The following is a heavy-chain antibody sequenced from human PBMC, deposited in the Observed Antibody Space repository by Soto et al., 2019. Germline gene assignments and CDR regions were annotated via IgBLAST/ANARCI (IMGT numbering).Heavy chain of an antibody. CDR3: AKNIEGAVAGMFDY. CDR2: ISWNSGSI. CDR1: GFTFDDYA. Sequence: EVQLVESGGGLVQRGRSLRLCCAASGFTFDDYAMHWVRQAPGKGLEWVSGISWNSGSIGYADSVKGRFTISRDNAKNSLYLQMNSLRAEDTALYYCAKNIEGAVAGMFDYWSQGTLVTVSS. D-gene: IGHD6-19*01. V-gene: IGHV3-9*01. J-gene: IGHJ4*02.